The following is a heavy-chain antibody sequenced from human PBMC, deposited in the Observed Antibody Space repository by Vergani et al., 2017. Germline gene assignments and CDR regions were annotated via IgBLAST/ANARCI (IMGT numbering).Heavy chain of an antibody. Sequence: EVQLEESGGGLVLPGRSLRLSCVASGFTSAGYAMHWVRQAPGKGLEWVSGISWNSNSIGYADSVKGRFTISRDNAKNSLYLQMNSLRAEDTASYYCAKDLGTSSGGGWFDPWGQGTLVTVSS. V-gene: IGHV3-9*02. CDR1: GFTSAGYA. D-gene: IGHD6-6*01. CDR3: AKDLGTSSGGGWFDP. CDR2: ISWNSNSI. J-gene: IGHJ5*02.